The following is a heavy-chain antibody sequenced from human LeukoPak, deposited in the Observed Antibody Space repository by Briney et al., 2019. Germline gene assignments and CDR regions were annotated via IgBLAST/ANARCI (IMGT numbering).Heavy chain of an antibody. CDR1: GGSFSGYY. V-gene: IGHV4-34*01. CDR3: ARGYGYVVHGFDY. Sequence: SETLSLTCAAYGGSFSGYYWSWIRQPPGKGLEWIGEINHSGSTNYNPSLKSRVTISVDTSKNQFSLKLSSVTAADTAVYYCARGYGYVVHGFDYWGQGTLVTVSS. J-gene: IGHJ4*02. D-gene: IGHD6-13*01. CDR2: INHSGST.